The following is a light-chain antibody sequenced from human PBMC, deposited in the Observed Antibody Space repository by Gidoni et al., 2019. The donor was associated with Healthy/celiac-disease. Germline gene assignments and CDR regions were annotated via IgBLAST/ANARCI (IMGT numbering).Light chain of an antibody. J-gene: IGLJ1*01. Sequence: SYVLTQPPSVSVAPGQTARITCGGNNIGRKRVHRYQQKPGQAPVLVVEDDSDRPSGIPERFSGSNSGNTATLTISRVEAGDEADYYCQVWDSRSDHNYVFGTGTKVTVL. V-gene: IGLV3-21*02. CDR1: NIGRKR. CDR2: DDS. CDR3: QVWDSRSDHNYV.